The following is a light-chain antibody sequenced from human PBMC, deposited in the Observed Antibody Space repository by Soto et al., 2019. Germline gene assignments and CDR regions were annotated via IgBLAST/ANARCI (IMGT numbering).Light chain of an antibody. J-gene: IGKJ1*01. CDR2: EAS. Sequence: DIQMTQSPSTLSASVGDRVTITCRGSQSISRWLAWYQQQPGKAPKLLIYEASRLESGVPSRFSGSGSGTEFTLTISSLQPDDFATDFCQQYNEYSAWTFGQGTKVDIK. CDR3: QQYNEYSAWT. CDR1: QSISRW. V-gene: IGKV1-5*03.